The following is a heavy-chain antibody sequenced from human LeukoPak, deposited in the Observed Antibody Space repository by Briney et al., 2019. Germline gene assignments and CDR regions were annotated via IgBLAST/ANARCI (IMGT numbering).Heavy chain of an antibody. Sequence: PSETLSLTCAVYGGSFSGYYWSWIRQPPGKGLEWIGEINHSGSTNYNPSLKSRVTISVDTSKNQFSLKLSSVTAADTAVYYCARIYSSGGNMWGQGTLVTVSS. V-gene: IGHV4-34*01. J-gene: IGHJ4*02. CDR1: GGSFSGYY. D-gene: IGHD2-15*01. CDR3: ARIYSSGGNM. CDR2: INHSGST.